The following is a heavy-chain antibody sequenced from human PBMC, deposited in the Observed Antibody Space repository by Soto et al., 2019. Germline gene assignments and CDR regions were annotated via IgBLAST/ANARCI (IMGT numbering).Heavy chain of an antibody. V-gene: IGHV3-74*01. D-gene: IGHD1-1*01. CDR1: GFNLGSYW. CDR3: ARGGLDHFDY. J-gene: IGHJ4*02. CDR2: INDYGTTI. Sequence: GWSLRLSCAASGFNLGSYWMHWVRQAPGKGLVWVSRINDYGTTINYAESVEGRFTISRDDAKSEVYLQMNNLRAEDTAVYYCARGGLDHFDYWGQGAMVTVSA.